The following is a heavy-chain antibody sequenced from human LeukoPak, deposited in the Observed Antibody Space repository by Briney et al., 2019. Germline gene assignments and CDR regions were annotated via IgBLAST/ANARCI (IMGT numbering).Heavy chain of an antibody. CDR1: GFTFSSYG. J-gene: IGHJ4*02. D-gene: IGHD5-12*01. CDR3: AKGATFGYYSGYDHCDY. CDR2: ISYDGSNK. V-gene: IGHV3-30*18. Sequence: PGGSLRLSCAASGFTFSSYGMYWGRQAPGKGLEWVAAISYDGSNKYYADSVKGRFTISRDNSKNTLYLQMNSLRAEDTAVYYCAKGATFGYYSGYDHCDYWGQGTLVTVYS.